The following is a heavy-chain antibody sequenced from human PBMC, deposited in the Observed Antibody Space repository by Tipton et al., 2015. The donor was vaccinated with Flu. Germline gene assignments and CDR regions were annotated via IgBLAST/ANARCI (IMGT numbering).Heavy chain of an antibody. Sequence: TLSLTCTVSGGSISSYYWSWIRQPPGKGLEWIGYIYYSGSTNYNPSLKSRVTISVDTSKNQFSLKLSSVTAADTAVYYCARENRPLSGFGGVIVPYYYMDVWGKGTTVTVSS. D-gene: IGHD3-16*02. CDR2: IYYSGST. CDR3: ARENRPLSGFGGVIVPYYYMDV. J-gene: IGHJ6*03. V-gene: IGHV4-59*12. CDR1: GGSISSYY.